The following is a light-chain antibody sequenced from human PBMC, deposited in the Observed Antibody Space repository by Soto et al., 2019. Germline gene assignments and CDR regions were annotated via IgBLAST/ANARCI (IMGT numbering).Light chain of an antibody. Sequence: QSALTQPPSAPGTPGQRVTISCSGSSSNIGSNTVNWYQQLPGTAPKLLIYSNNQRPSGVPDRFSGSKSGTSASLTISGLQAEDEADYYCCSYGGSTTFVVFGGGTKLTVL. J-gene: IGLJ2*01. CDR1: SSNIGSNT. CDR2: SNN. CDR3: CSYGGSTTFVV. V-gene: IGLV1-44*01.